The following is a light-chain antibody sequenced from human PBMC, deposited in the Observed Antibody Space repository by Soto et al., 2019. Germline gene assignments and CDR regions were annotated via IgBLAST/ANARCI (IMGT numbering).Light chain of an antibody. J-gene: IGLJ2*01. CDR3: CSYAGSSTDVV. Sequence: QSALTQPASVSGSPGQSITISCTGTSSDVGSYNLVSWYQQHPGKAPKLMIYEGSKRPSGVSNRFSGSKSGNTASLTISGLQAEDEADYYCCSYAGSSTDVVFGGGTKVNRP. CDR2: EGS. CDR1: SSDVGSYNL. V-gene: IGLV2-23*01.